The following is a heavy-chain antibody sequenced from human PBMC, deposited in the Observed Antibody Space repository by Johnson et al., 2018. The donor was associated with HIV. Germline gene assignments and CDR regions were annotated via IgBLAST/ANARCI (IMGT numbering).Heavy chain of an antibody. CDR2: IQSKTDGGTT. D-gene: IGHD2-15*01. V-gene: IGHV3-15*01. Sequence: VQLVASGGGLVKPGESLRLSCAASGFTFSNAWMHWVRQAPGKGLEWVGRIQSKTDGGTTDYAAPLKGRFTISRDDSKNTLYLQMNSLKIEDTAVYYYTTDHCSGDSCCRGGSCYNAFDIWGQGTMVTVSS. CDR1: GFTFSNAW. CDR3: TTDHCSGDSCCRGGSCYNAFDI. J-gene: IGHJ3*02.